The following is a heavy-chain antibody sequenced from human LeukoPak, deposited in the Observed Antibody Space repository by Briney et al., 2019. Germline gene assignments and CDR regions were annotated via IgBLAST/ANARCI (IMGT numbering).Heavy chain of an antibody. D-gene: IGHD3-10*01. J-gene: IGHJ4*02. CDR2: ISGSGGST. CDR3: AKDGDTMVRGVRANYFDY. Sequence: GGSLRLSCAASGFTFSSYAMSWVRQAPGKGLEWVSAISGSGGSTYYADSVKGRFTISRDNSKNTLYLQMNSLRAEDTAVYYCAKDGDTMVRGVRANYFDYWGQGTLATVSS. CDR1: GFTFSSYA. V-gene: IGHV3-23*01.